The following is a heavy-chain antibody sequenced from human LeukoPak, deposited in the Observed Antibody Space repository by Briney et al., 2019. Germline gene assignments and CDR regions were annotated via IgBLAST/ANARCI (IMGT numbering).Heavy chain of an antibody. CDR2: VHSSGST. CDR1: GFTIRGYF. V-gene: IGHV4-59*12. J-gene: IGHJ4*02. D-gene: IGHD3-10*01. Sequence: PSETLSLTCAASGFTIRGYFRSWFRQPPGKGLEWIRSVHSSGSTNYNPSLKSRVAISVDTSKNQFSLKLSSVTAADTAVYYCAIGSTRGSDDYFDSWGQGTLVTVSS. CDR3: AIGSTRGSDDYFDS.